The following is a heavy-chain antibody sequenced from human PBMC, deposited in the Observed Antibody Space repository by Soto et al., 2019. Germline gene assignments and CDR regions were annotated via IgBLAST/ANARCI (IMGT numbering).Heavy chain of an antibody. V-gene: IGHV3-21*04. J-gene: IGHJ6*02. CDR1: GLTFESYT. CDR2: ISSSSSYI. Sequence: GGSLRLSCADSGLTFESYTRDWVRQAPGKGLEWVSSISSSSSYIFYADSVKGRFTISRDNTENSLYLQVNSLRAEDTALYYCAKGRSYYYYYGVDVWGQGTTVTVSS. CDR3: AKGRSYYYYYGVDV.